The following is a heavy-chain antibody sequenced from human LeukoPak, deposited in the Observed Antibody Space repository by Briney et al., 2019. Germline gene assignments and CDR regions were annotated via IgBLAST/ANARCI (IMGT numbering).Heavy chain of an antibody. CDR2: IWHDGSNE. V-gene: IGHV3-33*01. J-gene: IGHJ4*02. CDR1: GFTFSVYG. CDR3: ARAVGPFDY. Sequence: GGSLRLSCAASGFTFSVYGMHWVRQAPGKGLQWVAVIWHDGSNEYYADSVKGRFTISRDNSENTLYLQMNSLRAEDTAVYYCARAVGPFDYWGQGTLVTVSS.